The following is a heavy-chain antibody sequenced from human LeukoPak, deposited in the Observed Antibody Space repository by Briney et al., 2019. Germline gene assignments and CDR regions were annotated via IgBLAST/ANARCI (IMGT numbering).Heavy chain of an antibody. CDR3: ASPGGTVGATFRDYYYYYGMDV. J-gene: IGHJ6*02. V-gene: IGHV3-30-3*01. CDR2: ISYDGSNK. Sequence: GGSLRLSCAASGFTFSSYAMHWVRQAPGKGLEWVAVISYDGSNKYYADSVKGRFTISRDNSKNPLYLQMNSLRAEDTAVYYCASPGGTVGATFRDYYYYYGMDVWGQGTTVTVSS. D-gene: IGHD1-26*01. CDR1: GFTFSSYA.